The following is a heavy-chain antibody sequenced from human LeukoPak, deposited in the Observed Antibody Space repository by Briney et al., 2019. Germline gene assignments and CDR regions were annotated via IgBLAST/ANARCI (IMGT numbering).Heavy chain of an antibody. Sequence: GGSLRLSCAASGFTFSSYEMNWVRKAPGKGLEWVANINQDGSQTYYVDSVTGRFTVSRDNAKNSLYLQMNSLRADDTAVYYCARSASIGTVDYWGQGTLFTVSS. CDR3: ARSASIGTVDY. CDR1: GFTFSSYE. J-gene: IGHJ4*02. CDR2: INQDGSQT. V-gene: IGHV3-7*01. D-gene: IGHD6-13*01.